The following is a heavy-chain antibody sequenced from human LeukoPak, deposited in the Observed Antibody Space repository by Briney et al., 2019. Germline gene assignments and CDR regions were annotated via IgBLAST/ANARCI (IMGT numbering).Heavy chain of an antibody. Sequence: SQTLSLTCTVSGGSISSGDYYWSWIRQPPGKGLEWIGYIYYSGSTNYNPSLKSRVTISVDTSKNQFSLKLSSVTAADTAVYYCATLPDYISPWFDYWGQGTLVTVSS. V-gene: IGHV4-61*08. J-gene: IGHJ4*02. CDR2: IYYSGST. D-gene: IGHD4-11*01. CDR1: GGSISSGDYY. CDR3: ATLPDYISPWFDY.